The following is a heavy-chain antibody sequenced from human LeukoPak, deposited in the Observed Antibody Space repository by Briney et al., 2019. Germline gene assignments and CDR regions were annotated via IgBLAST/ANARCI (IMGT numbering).Heavy chain of an antibody. D-gene: IGHD1-1*01. V-gene: IGHV1-24*01. CDR2: FDPEDGET. J-gene: IGHJ4*02. CDR3: ATDLGAQRGTTFRNFDY. Sequence: GASVKVSCKVSGYTLTELSMHWVRQAPGEGLEWMGGFDPEDGETIYAQKFQGRVTMTEDTSTDTAYMELSSLRSEDTAVYYCATDLGAQRGTTFRNFDYWGQGTLVTVSS. CDR1: GYTLTELS.